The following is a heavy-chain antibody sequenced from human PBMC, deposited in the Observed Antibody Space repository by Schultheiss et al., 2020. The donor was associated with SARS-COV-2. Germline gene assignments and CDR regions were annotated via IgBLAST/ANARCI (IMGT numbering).Heavy chain of an antibody. CDR3: ARGYNGHSVEVGFDY. D-gene: IGHD4-23*01. J-gene: IGHJ4*02. CDR2: ISSDRSIK. Sequence: GGSLRLSCAASGFTFSSYGMHWVRQAPGKEPEWVAVISSDRSIKYYADSVKGRSTISRDSSKNTLSLQMNSLRAEDTAIYYCARGYNGHSVEVGFDYWGQGTLVTVSS. CDR1: GFTFSSYG. V-gene: IGHV3-30*05.